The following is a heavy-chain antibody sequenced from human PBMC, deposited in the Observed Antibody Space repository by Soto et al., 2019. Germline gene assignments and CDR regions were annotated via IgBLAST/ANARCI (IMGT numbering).Heavy chain of an antibody. D-gene: IGHD2-15*01. J-gene: IGHJ4*01. CDR1: GYTFTGYY. V-gene: IGHV1-2*04. Sequence: QVQLVQSGAEVKKPRASVKDSCKASGYTFTGYYMHWVRQAPGQGLEWMGWVNPNSGGTNYAQKFQGWVTMTRDTSISRAYLELSRLRSDDTAVYYCARRGIGYCSGGSCYFEYYFDYWGHGTLVTVSS. CDR2: VNPNSGGT. CDR3: ARRGIGYCSGGSCYFEYYFDY.